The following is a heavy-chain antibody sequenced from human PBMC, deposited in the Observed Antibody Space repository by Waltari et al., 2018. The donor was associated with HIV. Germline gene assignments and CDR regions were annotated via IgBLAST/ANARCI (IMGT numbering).Heavy chain of an antibody. CDR1: GFTFSRYA. CDR2: ISGSGGST. J-gene: IGHJ4*02. CDR3: AKDCSGGSCYGY. D-gene: IGHD2-15*01. Sequence: EVQLVESGGGLVQPGGSLRLSCAASGFTFSRYAMSWVRQAPGKGLEWVSAISGSGGSTYYADSVKGRFTISRDNSKNTLYMQMNSLRAEDTALYYCAKDCSGGSCYGYWGQGTLVTVSS. V-gene: IGHV3-23*04.